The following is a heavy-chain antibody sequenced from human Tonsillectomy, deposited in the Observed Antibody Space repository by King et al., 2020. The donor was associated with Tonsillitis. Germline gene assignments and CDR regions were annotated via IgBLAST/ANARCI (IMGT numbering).Heavy chain of an antibody. CDR3: ARDMSTAENYCDY. CDR2: ISYDGSNK. CDR1: GFTFSSYA. D-gene: IGHD2-21*02. V-gene: IGHV3-30-3*01. J-gene: IGHJ4*02. Sequence: VQLVESGGGVVQPGRSLRLSCAASGFTFSSYAMHWVRQAPGKGLEWVAVISYDGSNKYYADSVKGRFTISRDNSKNTLYLQMNSLRPDDTAVYYCARDMSTAENYCDYWGQGTLVTVSS.